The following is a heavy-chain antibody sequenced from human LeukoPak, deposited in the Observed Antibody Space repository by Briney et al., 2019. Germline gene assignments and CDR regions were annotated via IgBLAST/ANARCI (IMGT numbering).Heavy chain of an antibody. CDR2: IKSDGSST. J-gene: IGHJ6*02. Sequence: GGSLRLSCAASGFTFSSYWMHWVRQAPGKGLVWVSRIKSDGSSTNYADSVKGRFTISRDNAKNTLYLEMNSLRAEDTAVYYCARKYTSDRSYGMDVWGRGTTVTVSS. CDR3: ARKYTSDRSYGMDV. CDR1: GFTFSSYW. D-gene: IGHD6-19*01. V-gene: IGHV3-74*01.